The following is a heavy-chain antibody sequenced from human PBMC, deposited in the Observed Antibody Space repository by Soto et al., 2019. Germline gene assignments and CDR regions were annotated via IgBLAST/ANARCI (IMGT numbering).Heavy chain of an antibody. CDR2: ISGSGGST. CDR1: GFTFSSYA. Sequence: EVQLLESGGGSVQPGKSLRLSCAASGFTFSSYAMSWVRQAPGKGLEWVSVISGSGGSTYYADSVKGRFTISRDNSKNTLYLKMNTRRAEDTAVYYCAKGLPERRSAYYRYNWFDPWGQGTLVTVSS. J-gene: IGHJ5*02. CDR3: AKGLPERRSAYYRYNWFDP. V-gene: IGHV3-23*01. D-gene: IGHD3-3*01.